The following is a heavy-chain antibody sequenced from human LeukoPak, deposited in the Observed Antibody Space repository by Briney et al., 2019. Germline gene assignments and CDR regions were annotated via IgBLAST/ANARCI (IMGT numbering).Heavy chain of an antibody. CDR1: GGSISSSSYY. D-gene: IGHD2-21*02. V-gene: IGHV4-39*07. J-gene: IGHJ4*02. Sequence: PSETLSLTCTVSGGSISSSSYYWGWIRQPPGKGLEWIGSIYYSGSTYYNPSLKSRVTISVDTSKNQFSLKLSSVTAADTAVYYCARFDYCGGDCHRPRGVDWGQGTLVTVSS. CDR2: IYYSGST. CDR3: ARFDYCGGDCHRPRGVD.